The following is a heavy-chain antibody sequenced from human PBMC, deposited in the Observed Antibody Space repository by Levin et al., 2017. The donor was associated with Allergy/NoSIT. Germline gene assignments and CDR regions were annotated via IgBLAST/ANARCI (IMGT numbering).Heavy chain of an antibody. J-gene: IGHJ4*02. D-gene: IGHD3-10*01. Sequence: SLLLSFSSSFFPFSSSSLHWVRQAPGKGLEWVSLVSWDGGSAYYADSVKGRFTLSRSHSKNSLYLQMHTLRTEDTALYYCAKDKLSHAPSGIDYWGQGTLVTVSS. CDR1: FFPFSSSS. CDR2: VSWDGGSA. V-gene: IGHV3-43D*03. CDR3: AKDKLSHAPSGIDY.